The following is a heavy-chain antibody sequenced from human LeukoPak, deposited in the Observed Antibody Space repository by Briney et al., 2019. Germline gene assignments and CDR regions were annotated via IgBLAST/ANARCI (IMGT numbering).Heavy chain of an antibody. J-gene: IGHJ4*02. D-gene: IGHD1-26*01. CDR1: GFTFSSYW. CDR3: ARDKIVGATNFDY. V-gene: IGHV3-74*01. Sequence: GGSLRLSCAASGFTFSSYWMHWVRQAPGKGLVWVSRINSDGSSTSYADSVKGRVTISRDTAKNTLYLQMNSLRAEDTAVYYCARDKIVGATNFDYWGQGTLVTVSS. CDR2: INSDGSST.